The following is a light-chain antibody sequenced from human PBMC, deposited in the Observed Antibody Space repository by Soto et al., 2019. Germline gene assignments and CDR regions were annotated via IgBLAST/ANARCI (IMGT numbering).Light chain of an antibody. CDR2: EVR. CDR3: SSYTSNNAHVE. V-gene: IGLV2-14*01. CDR1: SSDIGSFSY. J-gene: IGLJ2*01. Sequence: QSVLTQPASVSGSPGQSITISCTGASSDIGSFSYVSWYQQHPGKAPKLLIYEVRKRPSGVSNRFSGSKSGNTASLTISGLLAEDEADYYCSSYTSNNAHVEFGGGTKLTVL.